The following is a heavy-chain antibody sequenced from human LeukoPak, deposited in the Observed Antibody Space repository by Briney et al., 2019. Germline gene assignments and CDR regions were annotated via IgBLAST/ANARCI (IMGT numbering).Heavy chain of an antibody. CDR3: ARRSSKDSRIAVAGTSFDY. V-gene: IGHV4-39*01. J-gene: IGHJ4*02. Sequence: PSETLSLTCIVSGASISSSNYYWGWIRQPPGKGLEWIGSIYYSGSTYYNPSLKSRVTISVDPSKNQFSLKLSSVTAADTAVYYCARRSSKDSRIAVAGTSFDYWGQGTLVTVSS. CDR2: IYYSGST. CDR1: GASISSSNYY. D-gene: IGHD6-19*01.